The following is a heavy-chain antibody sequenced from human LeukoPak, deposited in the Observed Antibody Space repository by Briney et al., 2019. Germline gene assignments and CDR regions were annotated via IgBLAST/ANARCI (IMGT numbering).Heavy chain of an antibody. CDR3: ARDTYGGYVDY. Sequence: PSQTLSLTCTVSGGSISSGSYYWSWIRQPAGKGLEWIGRIYTSGSTNYNPSLKSRVTISVDTSKNQFSLKLSSVTAADTAVYYCARDTYGGYVDYWGQGTLVTVSS. D-gene: IGHD2-8*01. J-gene: IGHJ4*02. CDR1: GGSISSGSYY. V-gene: IGHV4-61*02. CDR2: IYTSGST.